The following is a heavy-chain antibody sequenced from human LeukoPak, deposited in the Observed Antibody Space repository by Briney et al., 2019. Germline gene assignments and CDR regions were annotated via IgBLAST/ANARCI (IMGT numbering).Heavy chain of an antibody. CDR3: ARLLRNIAAGVYYFDY. Sequence: GESLKISCKGSGYSYSSYWIGWVRQMPGKGLEWMGIIYPGDSDTRYSPSFQGQVTLSADKSSSTAYLQWSSLKASDSATYYCARLLRNIAAGVYYFDYWGQGTLVTVSS. CDR2: IYPGDSDT. V-gene: IGHV5-51*01. J-gene: IGHJ4*02. CDR1: GYSYSSYW. D-gene: IGHD6-13*01.